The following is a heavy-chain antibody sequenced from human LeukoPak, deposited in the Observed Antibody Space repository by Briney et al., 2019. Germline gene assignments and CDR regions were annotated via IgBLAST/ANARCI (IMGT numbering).Heavy chain of an antibody. CDR2: IGTEGDT. J-gene: IGHJ1*01. CDR3: ARSFHCSGGKCYLDFLL. Sequence: GGPLRLSCAASGFTFNNYDMHWVRKATGKGLEWVAAIGTEGDTYYPDSVKGRFTISRENGNNSLFLQMDSLRAGDSAVYYCARSFHCSGGKCYLDFLLWGQGTLVTVSS. D-gene: IGHD2-15*01. V-gene: IGHV3-13*01. CDR1: GFTFNNYD.